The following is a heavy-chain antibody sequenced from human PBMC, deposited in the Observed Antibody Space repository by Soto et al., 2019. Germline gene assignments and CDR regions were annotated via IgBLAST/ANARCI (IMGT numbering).Heavy chain of an antibody. V-gene: IGHV3-23*01. J-gene: IGHJ6*03. D-gene: IGHD4-17*01. Sequence: GGSLRLSCAASGFTFSSYAMSWVRQAPGKGLEWVSAISGSGGSTYYADSVKGRFTISRDNSKNTLYLQMNSLRAEDTAVYYCAKDQSHYGRGLLRYYYYMDVCGKWTTVTVSS. CDR2: ISGSGGST. CDR3: AKDQSHYGRGLLRYYYYMDV. CDR1: GFTFSSYA.